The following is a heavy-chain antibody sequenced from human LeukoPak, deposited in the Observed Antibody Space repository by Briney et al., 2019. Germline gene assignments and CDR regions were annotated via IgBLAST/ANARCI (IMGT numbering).Heavy chain of an antibody. CDR2: ISSSGSTT. Sequence: GGSLRLSCAASGFTFSSYEINWVRQAPGKGLEWVSYISSSGSTTYYADSVKGRFTISRDNAKKSLYLQMNSLRAEDTAVYYCARGRDGDYVPLDYWGQGTLVTVSS. J-gene: IGHJ4*02. CDR3: ARGRDGDYVPLDY. V-gene: IGHV3-48*03. CDR1: GFTFSSYE. D-gene: IGHD4-17*01.